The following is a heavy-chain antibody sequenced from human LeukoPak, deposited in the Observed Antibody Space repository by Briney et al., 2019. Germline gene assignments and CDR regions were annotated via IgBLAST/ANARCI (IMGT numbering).Heavy chain of an antibody. J-gene: IGHJ1*01. CDR1: GFTFSSYM. D-gene: IGHD4-17*01. Sequence: GGSLRLSCAASGFTFSSYMMTWVRQAPGKGLEWVANIKPDGGEKFYVDSVRGRFTISRDNSRNILYLQMNNLRGEDTALYYRGRDPNGDYIGAFEFQRWGQGTLVSVSS. V-gene: IGHV3-7*03. CDR2: IKPDGGEK. CDR3: GRDPNGDYIGAFEFQR.